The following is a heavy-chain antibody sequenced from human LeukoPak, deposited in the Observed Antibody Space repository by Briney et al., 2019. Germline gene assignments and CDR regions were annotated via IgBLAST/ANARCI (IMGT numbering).Heavy chain of an antibody. CDR1: GGSISSGGYY. Sequence: PSETQSLTCTVSGGSISSGGYYWSWIRQPPGKGLEWIGYIYHSGSTYYNPSLKSRVTISVDRSKNQFSLKLSSVTAADTAVYYCARGWDIVVVPAAIPVAFDIWGQGTMVTVSS. V-gene: IGHV4-30-2*01. D-gene: IGHD2-2*02. J-gene: IGHJ3*02. CDR3: ARGWDIVVVPAAIPVAFDI. CDR2: IYHSGST.